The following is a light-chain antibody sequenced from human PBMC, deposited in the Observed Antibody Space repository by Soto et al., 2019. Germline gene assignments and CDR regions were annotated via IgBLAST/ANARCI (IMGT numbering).Light chain of an antibody. Sequence: QPVLTPPASVSGSPGQSMTISCTKTSSDVGGYNYVSWYQQHPGKAPKFMIYDVSNRPSGVSNRFSGSKSGNTASLTISGLQAEDEADYYCCSYTTSNTRQIVFGTGTKVTVL. CDR3: CSYTTSNTRQIV. CDR2: DVS. CDR1: SSDVGGYNY. V-gene: IGLV2-14*01. J-gene: IGLJ1*01.